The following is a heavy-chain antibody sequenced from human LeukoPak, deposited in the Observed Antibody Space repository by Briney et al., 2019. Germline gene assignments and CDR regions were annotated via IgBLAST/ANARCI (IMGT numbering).Heavy chain of an antibody. CDR1: GGTFSSYA. Sequence: GASVKVSCKASGGTFSSYAISWVRQAPGQGLEWMGGIIPIFGTANYAQKFQGRVTITADESTSTAYMELSSLRSEDTAVYYCARDDRKGNDAFDIWGQGTMVTVSS. CDR2: IIPIFGTA. J-gene: IGHJ3*02. V-gene: IGHV1-69*13. CDR3: ARDDRKGNDAFDI.